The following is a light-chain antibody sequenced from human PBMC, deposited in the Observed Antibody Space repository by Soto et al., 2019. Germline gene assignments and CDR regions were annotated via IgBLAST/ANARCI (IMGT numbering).Light chain of an antibody. J-gene: IGKJ1*01. V-gene: IGKV1-17*01. CDR1: QDIGTD. CDR2: HAS. CDR3: QQYNSYS. Sequence: DIQMTQSPSSLSASVADRVTITCRASQDIGTDLGWYQQKPGTAPKVLIYHASNLQGGVPSRFSGSGSGTEFTLTISSLQPDDFATYYCQQYNSYSFGQGTKVDIK.